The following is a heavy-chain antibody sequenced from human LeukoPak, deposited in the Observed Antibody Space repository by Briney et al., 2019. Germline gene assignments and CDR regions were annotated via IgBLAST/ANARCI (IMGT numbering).Heavy chain of an antibody. V-gene: IGHV3-30*02. CDR2: IRYDGSNK. J-gene: IGHJ4*02. D-gene: IGHD6-13*01. CDR3: AKRGSVGTLGHFDY. Sequence: PGGSLRLSCAASGFTFSSYGMHWVRQAPGKGLEWVAFIRYDGSNKYYADSVKGRFTISRDNSKNTLYLQMNSLRAEDTAVYYCAKRGSVGTLGHFDYWGQGTLVTVSS. CDR1: GFTFSSYG.